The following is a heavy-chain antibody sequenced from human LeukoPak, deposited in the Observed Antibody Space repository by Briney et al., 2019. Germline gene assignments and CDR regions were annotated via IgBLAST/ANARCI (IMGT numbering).Heavy chain of an antibody. CDR1: GFTFSSYG. CDR2: ISYHGNNK. CDR3: AKDSSGDYVLPYFDY. D-gene: IGHD4-17*01. J-gene: IGHJ4*02. V-gene: IGHV3-30*18. Sequence: GGPLSLSCAACGFTFSSYGMHWVRQAPGKGLEGVAVISYHGNNKYYAVSVKGRFTISRDNSKNTLYLQMNSLRAEDTAVYYCAKDSSGDYVLPYFDYWGQGTLVTVSS.